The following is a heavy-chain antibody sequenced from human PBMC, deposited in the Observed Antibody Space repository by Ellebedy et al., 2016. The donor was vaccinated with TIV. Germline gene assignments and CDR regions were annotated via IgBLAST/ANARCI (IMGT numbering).Heavy chain of an antibody. Sequence: GESLKISCAASGFTFSTYAMHWVRLAPGKGLAWVTVISYDGGDEYYADSVKGRFTISRDTSKTTLYLQMNSLRAEDTAVYYCARGVLSGYWGQGTLVTVSS. CDR2: ISYDGGDE. V-gene: IGHV3-30-3*01. J-gene: IGHJ4*02. D-gene: IGHD2/OR15-2a*01. CDR1: GFTFSTYA. CDR3: ARGVLSGY.